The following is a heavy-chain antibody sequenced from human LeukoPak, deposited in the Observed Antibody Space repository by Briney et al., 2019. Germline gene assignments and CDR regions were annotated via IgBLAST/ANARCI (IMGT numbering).Heavy chain of an antibody. CDR2: ISYDGSNK. CDR1: GFTFSSYG. D-gene: IGHD3-22*01. V-gene: IGHV3-30*18. Sequence: GRSLRLSCAASGFTFSSYGMHWVRQATGKGLEWVAVISYDGSNKYYAHSVKGRFTISRDNSKNTLYLQMNSLRAEDTAVYYCAKDTSTMIAYYFDYWGQGTLVTVSS. CDR3: AKDTSTMIAYYFDY. J-gene: IGHJ4*02.